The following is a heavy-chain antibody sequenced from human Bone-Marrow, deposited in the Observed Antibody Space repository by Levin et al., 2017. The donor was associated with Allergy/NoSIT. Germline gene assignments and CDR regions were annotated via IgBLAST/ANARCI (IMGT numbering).Heavy chain of an antibody. CDR3: ARVPLAHTRLFFFDY. Sequence: GGSLRLSCAASGFTFSGYAMSWVRQAPGKGLEWVSGISNSGGNTYYADSMEGRFTISRDNSKNTLHLQMNSLRADDTAVYHCARVPLAHTRLFFFDYWGQGSLVTVSS. J-gene: IGHJ4*02. CDR2: ISNSGGNT. V-gene: IGHV3-23*01. CDR1: GFTFSGYA. D-gene: IGHD1/OR15-1a*01.